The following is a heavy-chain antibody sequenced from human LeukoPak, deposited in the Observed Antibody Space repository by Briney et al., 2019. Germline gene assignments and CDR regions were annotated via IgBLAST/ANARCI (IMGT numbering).Heavy chain of an antibody. CDR1: GFTFSNAC. CDR2: IKSKTDGGTT. J-gene: IGHJ4*02. Sequence: PGGSLRLSCAASGFTFSNACMSWVRQAPGKGLEWVGRIKSKTDGGTTDYAAPVKSRFTISRDDSKNTLYLQMNSLKTEDTAVYYCTTVETSNYYDSSGYYSYWGEGTLVTVSS. CDR3: TTVETSNYYDSSGYYSY. D-gene: IGHD3-22*01. V-gene: IGHV3-15*01.